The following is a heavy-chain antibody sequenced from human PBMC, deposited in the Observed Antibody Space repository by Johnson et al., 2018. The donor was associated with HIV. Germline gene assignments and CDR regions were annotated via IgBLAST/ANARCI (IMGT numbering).Heavy chain of an antibody. D-gene: IGHD3-9*01. J-gene: IGHJ3*02. CDR3: ARFDSFDAFDI. CDR2: INWNGGST. CDR1: GFNFDDYG. Sequence: VQLVESGGGVVRPGESLRLSCTVSGFNFDDYGMSWVRQAPGKGLEWVSGINWNGGSTTYADSVRGRFTVSRDNAKSSLYLQMNSLRAEDTAVYYCARFDSFDAFDIWGQGTMVTVSS. V-gene: IGHV3-20*04.